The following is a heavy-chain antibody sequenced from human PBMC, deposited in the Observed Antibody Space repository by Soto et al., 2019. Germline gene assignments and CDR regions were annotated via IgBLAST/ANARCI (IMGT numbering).Heavy chain of an antibody. CDR1: GFMFSDAN. CDR3: TGGNTGHCDH. V-gene: IGHV3-73*02. D-gene: IGHD1-1*01. Sequence: EVQLVESGGGLVQPGGSLKLSCAASGFMFSDANIDWVRQAPGKGLEWVGRIKSRASGYSTTYAASVKGVFTMSRDDSKSTAFLQLNSVKIEDTAVYFCTGGNTGHCDHWGQGTLVTVSS. CDR2: IKSRASGYST. J-gene: IGHJ4*02.